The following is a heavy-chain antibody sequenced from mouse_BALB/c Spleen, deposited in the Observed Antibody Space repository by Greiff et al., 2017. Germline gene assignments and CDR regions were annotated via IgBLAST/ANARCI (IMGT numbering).Heavy chain of an antibody. V-gene: IGHV5-9-4*01. Sequence: EVQGVESGGGLVKPGGSLKLSCAASGFTFSSYAMSWVRQSPEKRLEWVAEISSGGSYTYYPDTVTGRFTISRDNAKNTLYLEMSSLRSEDTAMYYCASETTMITAMDYWGQGTSVTVSS. CDR2: ISSGGSYT. CDR3: ASETTMITAMDY. CDR1: GFTFSSYA. D-gene: IGHD2-4*01. J-gene: IGHJ4*01.